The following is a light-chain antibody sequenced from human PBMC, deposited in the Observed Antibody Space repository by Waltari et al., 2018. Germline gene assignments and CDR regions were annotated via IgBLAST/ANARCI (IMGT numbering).Light chain of an antibody. V-gene: IGKV1-6*01. CDR3: LQDLTYPLT. CDR2: AAS. J-gene: IGKJ4*01. CDR1: QDIGND. Sequence: AIQMTQSPSSLSASVGDRGTITCRASQDIGNDLGWYQQKPGKAPKVLIYAASTLQSGVPSRYSGSGSGTDFTLTISSLQPDDFATYYCLQDLTYPLTFGGGTKVEIK.